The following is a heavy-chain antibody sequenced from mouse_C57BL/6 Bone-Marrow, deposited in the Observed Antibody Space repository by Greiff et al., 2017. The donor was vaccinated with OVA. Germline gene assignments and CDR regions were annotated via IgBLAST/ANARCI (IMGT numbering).Heavy chain of an antibody. Sequence: QVQLQQSGAELVRPGASVKLSCKASGYTFTDYYINWVKQRPGQGLEWIARIYPGRGNTYYNEKFKGKATLTAEKSSSTAYMQLSSLTSEDSAVYFCARRGGYWGQGTTRTVSS. CDR1: GYTFTDYY. CDR3: ARRGGY. CDR2: IYPGRGNT. J-gene: IGHJ2*01. V-gene: IGHV1-76*01.